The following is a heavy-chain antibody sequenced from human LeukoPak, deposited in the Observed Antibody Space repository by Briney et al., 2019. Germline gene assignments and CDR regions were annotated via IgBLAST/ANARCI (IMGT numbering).Heavy chain of an antibody. CDR2: IIPIFGTA. J-gene: IGHJ4*02. CDR3: ARGTGDFLGWDRTFDY. V-gene: IGHV1-69*13. CDR1: GGTFSSYA. D-gene: IGHD7-27*01. Sequence: SVKVSCKASGGTFSSYAISWVRQAPGQGLEWMGGIIPIFGTANYAQKFQGRVTITADESTSTAYMGLSSLRSEDTAVYYCARGTGDFLGWDRTFDYWGQGTLVTVSS.